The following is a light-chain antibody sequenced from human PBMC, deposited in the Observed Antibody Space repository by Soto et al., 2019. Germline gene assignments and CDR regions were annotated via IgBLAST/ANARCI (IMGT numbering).Light chain of an antibody. Sequence: IVMTQSPATLSGSAGDRDTFSCRASQSVSSALAWYQQKPGKAPKLLMSDASTLESGVPARFSGSGSGTEFTLTISSLQSEDFATYYCQQFNNYPLTFGQGTRLEIK. CDR1: QSVSSA. CDR2: DAS. V-gene: IGKV1D-13*01. J-gene: IGKJ5*01. CDR3: QQFNNYPLT.